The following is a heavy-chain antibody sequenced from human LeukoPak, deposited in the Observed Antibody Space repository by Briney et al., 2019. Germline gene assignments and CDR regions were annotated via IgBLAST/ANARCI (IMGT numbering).Heavy chain of an antibody. V-gene: IGHV1-69*01. CDR3: ARGMGATDGWYFDL. CDR1: GGTFSTYA. Sequence: SVKVSCKASGGTFSTYAISWVRQAPGQGLEWMGGIIPIFGTANYAQKFQGRVTITADESTSTAYTELSSLRSEDTAVYYCARGMGATDGWYFDLWGRGTLVTVSS. J-gene: IGHJ2*01. CDR2: IIPIFGTA. D-gene: IGHD1-26*01.